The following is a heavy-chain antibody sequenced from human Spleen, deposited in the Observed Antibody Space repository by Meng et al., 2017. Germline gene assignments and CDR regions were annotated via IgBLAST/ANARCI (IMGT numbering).Heavy chain of an antibody. J-gene: IGHJ3*02. CDR1: GFTFSSYW. D-gene: IGHD3-16*01. Sequence: GESLKISCAASGFTFSSYWMSWVRQAPGKGLEWVANIKQNGSEKYYVDSVKGRFTISRDNAKNSLYLQMNSLRAEDTAVYYCARLVLFKDAEKARAFDIWGQGTMVTVSS. CDR2: IKQNGSEK. V-gene: IGHV3-7*01. CDR3: ARLVLFKDAEKARAFDI.